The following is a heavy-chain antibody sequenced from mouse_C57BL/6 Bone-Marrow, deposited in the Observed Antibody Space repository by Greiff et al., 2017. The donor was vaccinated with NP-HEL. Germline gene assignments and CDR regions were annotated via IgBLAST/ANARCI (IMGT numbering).Heavy chain of an antibody. CDR3: ARNLYGNYEMDY. Sequence: EVHLVESGGGLVKPGGSLKLSCAASGFTFSDYGMHWVRQAPEKGLEWVAYISSGSSTIYYADTVKGRFTLSRDNAKNTLFLQMTSLRSEDTAMYYCARNLYGNYEMDYWGQGTSVTVSS. CDR2: ISSGSSTI. D-gene: IGHD2-1*01. V-gene: IGHV5-17*01. CDR1: GFTFSDYG. J-gene: IGHJ4*01.